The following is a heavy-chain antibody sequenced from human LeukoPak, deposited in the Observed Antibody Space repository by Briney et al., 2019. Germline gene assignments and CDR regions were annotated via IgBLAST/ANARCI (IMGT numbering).Heavy chain of an antibody. J-gene: IGHJ6*02. CDR2: INHSGST. Sequence: SWTLAVTWEGYGGSCSSYYWSWIRQTPEKGLEWIGEINHSGSTNYNPSLKSRVTISMDASRDQFSLRLSSVTAADTAVYYCARASCRFCGVDVWGQGTTVTVSS. V-gene: IGHV4-34*01. CDR1: GGSCSSYY. CDR3: ARASCRFCGVDV. D-gene: IGHD3-3*01.